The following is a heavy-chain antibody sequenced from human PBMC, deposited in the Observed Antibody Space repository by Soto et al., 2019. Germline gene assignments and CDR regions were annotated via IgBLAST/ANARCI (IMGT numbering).Heavy chain of an antibody. CDR2: INPNSGGT. D-gene: IGHD2-15*01. Sequence: QVQLVQSGAEVKKPGASVKVSCKASGYTFTGYYMHWVRQAPGQGLEWMGWINPNSGGTNYAQKLQGWVTMTRDTSISTAYMELSRLRSDDTAVYYCARCGGSGPDNWFDPWGQGTLVTVAS. V-gene: IGHV1-2*04. CDR1: GYTFTGYY. CDR3: ARCGGSGPDNWFDP. J-gene: IGHJ5*02.